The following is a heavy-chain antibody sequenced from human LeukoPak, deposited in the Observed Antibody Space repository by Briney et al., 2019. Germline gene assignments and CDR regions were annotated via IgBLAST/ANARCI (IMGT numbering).Heavy chain of an antibody. CDR3: AKGGRQQLVPAYYYGMDV. Sequence: GGSLRLSCAASGFTFSTYSMNWVRQAPGKGLEWVSAISGSGGSTYYADSVKGRFTISRDNSKNTLYLQMNSLRAEDTAVYYCAKGGRQQLVPAYYYGMDVWGQGTTVTVSS. V-gene: IGHV3-23*01. CDR1: GFTFSTYS. CDR2: ISGSGGST. D-gene: IGHD6-13*01. J-gene: IGHJ6*02.